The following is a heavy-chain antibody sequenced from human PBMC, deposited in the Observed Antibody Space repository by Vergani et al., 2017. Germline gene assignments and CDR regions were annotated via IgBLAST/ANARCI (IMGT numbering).Heavy chain of an antibody. D-gene: IGHD3-10*01. CDR1: GFTFSSYE. V-gene: IGHV3-48*03. CDR3: AKGQEDRGVNWAYYYYYYYMDV. J-gene: IGHJ6*03. CDR2: ISSSCSTI. Sequence: EVQLVESGGGLVQPGGSLRLSCAASGFTFSSYEMNWVRQAPGKGLEWVSYISSSCSTIYYADSVKGRFTISRDNAKNSLYLQMNSLRAEDTAVYYCAKGQEDRGVNWAYYYYYYYMDVWGKGTTVTVSS.